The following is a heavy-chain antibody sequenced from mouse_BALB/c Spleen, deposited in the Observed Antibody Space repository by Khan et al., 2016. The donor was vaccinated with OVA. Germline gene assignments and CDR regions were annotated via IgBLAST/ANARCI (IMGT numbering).Heavy chain of an antibody. CDR2: IYYSGTV. D-gene: IGHD1-1*01. CDR1: GISITSGNYR. J-gene: IGHJ1*01. Sequence: EVQLQESGPGLVKPSQTVSPTCTVTGISITSGNYRWSWIRQFPGNKLEWIGNIYYSGTVTHTPSLTSRTTITRETSKNQLFLAMHPLTAEDTATDYCARDYDSLYWNFDVWGAGTTVTVSS. V-gene: IGHV3-5*02. CDR3: ARDYDSLYWNFDV.